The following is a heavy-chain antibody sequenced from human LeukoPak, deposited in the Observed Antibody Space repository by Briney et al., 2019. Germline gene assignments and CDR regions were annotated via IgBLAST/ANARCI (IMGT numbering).Heavy chain of an antibody. Sequence: SETLSLTCTVSGSSISSAAYYWGWIRQSPGKGLEWIGSIYYNGDSYYNPSLKSRVAIFVDTSRGQFSLDLYYVTAADTALYYCARHISANTGYFDSCGQGTLVTVSS. CDR1: GSSISSAAYY. CDR3: ARHISANTGYFDS. V-gene: IGHV4-39*01. J-gene: IGHJ4*02. CDR2: IYYNGDS.